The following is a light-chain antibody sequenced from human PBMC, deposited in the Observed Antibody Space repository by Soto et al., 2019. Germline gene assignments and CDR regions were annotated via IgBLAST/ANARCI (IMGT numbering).Light chain of an antibody. CDR3: QQSYSGPRT. Sequence: DMQMTQSPSYLCAFIGNRVTLTSRASQSISTFFNWYQQKPGRAPKLLIFATFSLQGGVPSRFSGSGSGTDFTLTISSLQPEDSATYYCQQSYSGPRTFGNGTKVDI. CDR1: QSISTF. J-gene: IGKJ1*01. V-gene: IGKV1-39*01. CDR2: ATF.